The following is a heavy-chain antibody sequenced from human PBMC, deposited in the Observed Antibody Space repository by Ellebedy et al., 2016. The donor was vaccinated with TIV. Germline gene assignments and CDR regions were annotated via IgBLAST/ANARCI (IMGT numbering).Heavy chain of an antibody. CDR3: ARSSISVFGVTDAFDI. CDR2: ILGLGFT. V-gene: IGHV4-59*01. Sequence: MPGGSLRLSCTVSVCSISRDACRWILQRPRNGRDAVGSILGLGFTIYNPSLRNRVSISLDRSQKQVSLNLTSVTAADSAVYFCARSSISVFGVTDAFDIWGQGTSVTVSS. J-gene: IGHJ3*02. CDR1: VCSISRDA. D-gene: IGHD3-3*01.